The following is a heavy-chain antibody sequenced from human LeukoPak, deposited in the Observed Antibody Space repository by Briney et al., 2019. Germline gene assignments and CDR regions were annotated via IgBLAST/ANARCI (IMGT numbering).Heavy chain of an antibody. Sequence: GGSLRLSCAASGFTFSSYAMSWVRQAPGKGLEWVSAISGSGGSTYYADSGKGRFTISRDNSKNTLYLQMNSLRAEDTAVYYCAKDSNYDFWSGEQFDPWGQGTLVTVSS. J-gene: IGHJ5*02. D-gene: IGHD3-3*01. CDR3: AKDSNYDFWSGEQFDP. CDR1: GFTFSSYA. V-gene: IGHV3-23*01. CDR2: ISGSGGST.